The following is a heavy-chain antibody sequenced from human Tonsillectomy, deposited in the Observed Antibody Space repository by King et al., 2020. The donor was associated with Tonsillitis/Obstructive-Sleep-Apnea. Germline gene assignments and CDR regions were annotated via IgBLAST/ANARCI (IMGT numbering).Heavy chain of an antibody. CDR3: AREEGAIIGTPANYMDV. CDR1: GFTFSSYS. J-gene: IGHJ6*03. Sequence: DVQLVQSGGGLVKPGGSLRLSCAASGFTFSSYSMSWVRQAPGKGLEWVSSVSSSSSYIYYADSLKGRFAISRDNAKNSLYLQMNSLRAEDTAVYYCAREEGAIIGTPANYMDVWGKGTTVTVSS. D-gene: IGHD1-7*01. CDR2: VSSSSSYI. V-gene: IGHV3-21*01.